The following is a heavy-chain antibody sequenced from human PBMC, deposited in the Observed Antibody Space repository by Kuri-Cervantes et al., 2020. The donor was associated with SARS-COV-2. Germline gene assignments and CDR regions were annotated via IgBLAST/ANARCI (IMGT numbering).Heavy chain of an antibody. J-gene: IGHJ6*02. V-gene: IGHV3-21*01. Sequence: ETLSLTCAASGFTFSSYSMDWVRQAPGKGLEWVSSISSSSSYIYYADSVKGRFTISRDNAKNSLYLQMNSLRAEDTAVYYCARGGYCSGGSCYSVYYYYYYGMDVWGQGPRSPSP. CDR3: ARGGYCSGGSCYSVYYYYYYGMDV. CDR2: ISSSSSYI. CDR1: GFTFSSYS. D-gene: IGHD2-15*01.